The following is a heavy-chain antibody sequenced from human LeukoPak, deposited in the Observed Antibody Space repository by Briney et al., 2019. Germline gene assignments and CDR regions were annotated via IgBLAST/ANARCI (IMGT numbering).Heavy chain of an antibody. CDR1: GITVSDAW. J-gene: IGHJ4*02. D-gene: IGHD2/OR15-2a*01. V-gene: IGHV3-15*01. Sequence: GGSLRLSCAASGITVSDAWMSWVRQAPGKGLEWVGRIKSKTDGGTTDYAAPVKGRFTVSRDDSKNTLYVQMNSLRTEDTALYYCTTGFSTGNWGQGTLVTVSS. CDR3: TTGFSTGN. CDR2: IKSKTDGGTT.